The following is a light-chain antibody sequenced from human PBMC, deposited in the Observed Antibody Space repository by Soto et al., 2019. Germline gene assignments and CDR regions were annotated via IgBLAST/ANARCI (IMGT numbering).Light chain of an antibody. Sequence: EIVLTQSPGTLSLSPGERATLSCRTSQSVSSSYIAWYQQRPGQAPRLLIYGASKRATDIPDTFSGSGSGTDFTLTISRLEPEDFAVYYCHHYGSSPPLTFGGGTKVEIK. J-gene: IGKJ4*01. CDR2: GAS. CDR1: QSVSSSY. V-gene: IGKV3-20*01. CDR3: HHYGSSPPLT.